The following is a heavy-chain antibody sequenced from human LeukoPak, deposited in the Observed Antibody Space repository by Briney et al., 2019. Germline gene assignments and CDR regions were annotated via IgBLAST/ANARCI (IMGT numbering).Heavy chain of an antibody. CDR3: ARDRGTSSSLGYFYYCMDV. CDR1: GDSISSGTSY. CDR2: IYTTGST. D-gene: IGHD6-19*01. Sequence: PSQPLSLTCTVSGDSISSGTSYWRWIRQPAGKGLEWIGHIYTTGSTHYNSSLKSRVTMSVDTSKNQFSLKLHSVTAADTAVYYCARDRGTSSSLGYFYYCMDVWGKGTTVTVSS. V-gene: IGHV4-61*09. J-gene: IGHJ6*03.